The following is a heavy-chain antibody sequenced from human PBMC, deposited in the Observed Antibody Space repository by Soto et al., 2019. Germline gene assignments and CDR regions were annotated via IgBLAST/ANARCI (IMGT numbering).Heavy chain of an antibody. J-gene: IGHJ5*02. CDR2: INHSGST. CDR1: GGSFSGYY. CDR3: ARGPNNWNYKRIPVRWFDP. Sequence: SETLSLTCAVYGGSFSGYYWSWIRQPPGKGLEWIGEINHSGSTNYNPSLKSRVTISVDTSKNQFSLKLSSVTAADTAVYYCARGPNNWNYKRIPVRWFDPWGQGTLVTVSS. V-gene: IGHV4-34*01. D-gene: IGHD1-7*01.